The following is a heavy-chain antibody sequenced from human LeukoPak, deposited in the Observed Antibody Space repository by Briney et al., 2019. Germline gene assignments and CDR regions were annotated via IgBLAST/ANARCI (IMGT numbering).Heavy chain of an antibody. J-gene: IGHJ4*02. CDR1: GGSISSSSYY. Sequence: SETLSLTCTVSGGSISSSSYYWGWIRQPPGKGLEWIGSIYYSGSTYYNPSLKSRVTISVDTSKNQFSLKLTSVTAADTAVYYCARLRVQNYGGNWGFDYWGQGILVSVSP. D-gene: IGHD4-23*01. V-gene: IGHV4-39*07. CDR3: ARLRVQNYGGNWGFDY. CDR2: IYYSGST.